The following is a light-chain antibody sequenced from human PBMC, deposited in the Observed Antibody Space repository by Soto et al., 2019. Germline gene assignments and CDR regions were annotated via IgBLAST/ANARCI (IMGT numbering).Light chain of an antibody. Sequence: DIQMTQSPSSLSASVGDRVTITCRASQSISRYLNWYQQKPGKAPKLLIYTTSTLQSGVPSRFSGGGSGTDFTLTISSLEPEDFATYYCQQGYSTPPWTFGQGTKVEI. CDR1: QSISRY. CDR2: TTS. CDR3: QQGYSTPPWT. J-gene: IGKJ1*01. V-gene: IGKV1-39*01.